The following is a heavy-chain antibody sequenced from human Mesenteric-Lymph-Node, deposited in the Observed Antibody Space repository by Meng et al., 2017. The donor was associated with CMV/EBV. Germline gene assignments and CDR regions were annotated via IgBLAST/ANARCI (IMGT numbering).Heavy chain of an antibody. D-gene: IGHD3-10*01. CDR3: AHRGGSESYHH. CDR2: IYSDDDK. V-gene: IGHV2-5*02. Sequence: QMTLKESSPTLVKPTPPSTPTCSYSGFSLSNYGVCIDWIRQPPGKALELLALIYSDDDKRYNPSLKSRLTITKNTSKNQVVLTMTNMDPVDTATYCCAHRGGSESYHHWGQGTLVTVSS. CDR1: GFSLSNYGVC. J-gene: IGHJ1*01.